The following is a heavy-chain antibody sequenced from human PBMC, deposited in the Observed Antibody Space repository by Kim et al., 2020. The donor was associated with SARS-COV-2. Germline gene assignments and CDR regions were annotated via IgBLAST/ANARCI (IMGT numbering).Heavy chain of an antibody. CDR1: GFTFSSYS. J-gene: IGHJ4*02. Sequence: GGSLRLSCAASGFTFSSYSMNWVRQAPGKGLEWVSSISSSSSYIYYADSVKGRFTISRDNAKNSLYLQMNSLRAEDTAVYYCARDGQDGDSSGYFPTTGAYWGQGSLVTVSS. V-gene: IGHV3-21*01. CDR3: ARDGQDGDSSGYFPTTGAY. D-gene: IGHD3-22*01. CDR2: ISSSSSYI.